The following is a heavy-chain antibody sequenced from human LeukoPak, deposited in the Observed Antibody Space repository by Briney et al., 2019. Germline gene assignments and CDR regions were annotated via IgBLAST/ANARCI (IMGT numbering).Heavy chain of an antibody. CDR3: ARENEGYYYGMDV. CDR1: GFTFSGSA. CDR2: ISSSGSTI. Sequence: GGSLKLSCAASGFTFSGSAMHWVRQAPGKGLEWVSYISSSGSTIYYADSVKGRFTISRDNAKNSLYLQMNSLRAEDTAVYYCARENEGYYYGMDVWGQGTTVTVSS. J-gene: IGHJ6*02. V-gene: IGHV3-48*03.